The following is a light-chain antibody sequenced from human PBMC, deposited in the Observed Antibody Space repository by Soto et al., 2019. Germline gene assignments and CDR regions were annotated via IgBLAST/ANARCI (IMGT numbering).Light chain of an antibody. CDR1: SSDVGGYNY. CDR3: SSYTSSSPFYV. CDR2: DVS. Sequence: QSVLTQPASVSGSPGQSITISCTGTSSDVGGYNYVSWYQPHPGKAPKLMIYDVSNRPSGVSNRFSGSKSGNTASLTISGLQAEDEADYYCSSYTSSSPFYVFGTGTKLTVL. V-gene: IGLV2-14*01. J-gene: IGLJ1*01.